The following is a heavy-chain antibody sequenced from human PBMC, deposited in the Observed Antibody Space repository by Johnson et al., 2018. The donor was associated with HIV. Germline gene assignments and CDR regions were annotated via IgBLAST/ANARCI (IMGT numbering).Heavy chain of an antibody. CDR2: ISYDGSNK. D-gene: IGHD3-10*01. Sequence: QVQLVESGGGVVRPGGSLRLSCAASGFTFSSYAMHWVRQAPGKGLEWVAVISYDGSNKYYADSVKGRFTISRDNSKNTLYLQMNSLRAEDTALYYCARALTMVRGVISDALDIWGQGTMVTVSS. CDR1: GFTFSSYA. J-gene: IGHJ3*02. V-gene: IGHV3-30-3*01. CDR3: ARALTMVRGVISDALDI.